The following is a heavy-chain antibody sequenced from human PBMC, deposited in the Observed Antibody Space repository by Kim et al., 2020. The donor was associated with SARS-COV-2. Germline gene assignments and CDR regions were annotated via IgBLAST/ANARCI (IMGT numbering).Heavy chain of an antibody. J-gene: IGHJ5*02. V-gene: IGHV1-8*01. D-gene: IGHD3-10*01. CDR3: ARYYYGSGSYYINWFDP. CDR1: GYTFTSYD. CDR2: MNPNSGNT. Sequence: ASVNVSCKASGYTFTSYDINWVRQATGQGLEWMGWMNPNSGNTGYAQKFQGRVTMTRNTSISTAYMELSSLRSEDTAVYYCARYYYGSGSYYINWFDPWGQGTLVTVSS.